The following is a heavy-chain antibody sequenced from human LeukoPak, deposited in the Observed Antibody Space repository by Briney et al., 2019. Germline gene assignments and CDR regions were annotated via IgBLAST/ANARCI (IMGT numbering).Heavy chain of an antibody. V-gene: IGHV4-34*01. Sequence: SETLSLKYAVYGGSFTGYYWSWIRQHPRKGLKWIGEINHSGSTNYNPSLKSRVTISVDTSKNQFSLKLSSVTAADTAVYYCARGRGGEMAGEDFDYWGQGTLVTVSS. CDR1: GGSFTGYY. D-gene: IGHD5-24*01. CDR3: ARGRGGEMAGEDFDY. J-gene: IGHJ4*02. CDR2: INHSGST.